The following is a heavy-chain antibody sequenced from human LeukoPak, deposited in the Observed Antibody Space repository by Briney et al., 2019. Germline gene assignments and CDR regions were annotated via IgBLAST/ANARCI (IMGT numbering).Heavy chain of an antibody. V-gene: IGHV4-39*01. Sequence: PSETLSLTCTVSGDSISSSGDYWGWIRQPPGTGLEWIGNIYYSGSTYYNPSLKSRVTIAVDTSKNQFSLKLTSVTAADTAVYYCARVGATYPHYYMDVWGKGTTVTVAS. CDR3: ARVGATYPHYYMDV. D-gene: IGHD3-16*01. CDR1: GDSISSSGDY. J-gene: IGHJ6*03. CDR2: IYYSGST.